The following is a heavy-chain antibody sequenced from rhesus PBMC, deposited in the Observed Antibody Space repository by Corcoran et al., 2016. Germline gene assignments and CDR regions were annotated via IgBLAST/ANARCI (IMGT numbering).Heavy chain of an antibody. CDR1: GGSISSSY. J-gene: IGHJ6*01. D-gene: IGHD2-8*01. CDR2: FYVSGIRT. V-gene: IGHV4-169*02. Sequence: QLQLQESGPGLVKPSETLSVTCAVSGGSISSSYWRWIRQAPGKGLDWIGLFYVSGIRTNYTPSLKSPVTLSVDTSKNQLSLKLSSVTAADTAVYYCASGYCSGGVCYEGLDGLDSWGQGVVVTVSS. CDR3: ASGYCSGGVCYEGLDGLDS.